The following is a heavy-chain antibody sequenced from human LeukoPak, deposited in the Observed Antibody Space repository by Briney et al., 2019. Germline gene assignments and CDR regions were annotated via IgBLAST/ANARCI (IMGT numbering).Heavy chain of an antibody. V-gene: IGHV3-49*04. D-gene: IGHD5-24*01. CDR2: IRSKAHGGTT. Sequence: PGGSLRLSCTVSGFNLGDYAMIWVRQAPGKGLEWVGFIRSKAHGGTTEYAASVKDRFTISRDESKSIAYLQMNSLRTEDTAVYHCSRGRDGYNYYWGQGTLVTVSS. J-gene: IGHJ4*02. CDR1: GFNLGDYA. CDR3: SRGRDGYNYY.